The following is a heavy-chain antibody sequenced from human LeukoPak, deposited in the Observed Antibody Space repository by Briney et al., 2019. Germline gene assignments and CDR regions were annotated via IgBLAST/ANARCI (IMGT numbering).Heavy chain of an antibody. CDR2: ISGSGGST. J-gene: IGHJ4*02. CDR3: AKTGGQTYYDILTGYYPFDY. CDR1: GFTFSGYA. V-gene: IGHV3-23*01. Sequence: GGSLRLSCAASGFTFSGYAMSWVRQAPGKGLEWVSAISGSGGSTYYADSVKGRFTISRDNSKNTLYLQMNSLRAEDTAVYYCAKTGGQTYYDILTGYYPFDYWGQGTLVTVSS. D-gene: IGHD3-9*01.